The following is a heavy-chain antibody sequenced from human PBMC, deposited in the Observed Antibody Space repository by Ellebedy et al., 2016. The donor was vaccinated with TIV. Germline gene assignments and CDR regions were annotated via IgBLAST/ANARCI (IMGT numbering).Heavy chain of an antibody. CDR2: VNAGGIVI. CDR3: AKDGAPYYYDSSGYYYPNNFDY. CDR1: GFTFSSYA. J-gene: IGHJ4*02. V-gene: IGHV3-23*01. Sequence: GESLKISCAASGFTFSSYAMSWVRQAPGKGLEWVTGVNAGGIVIAYADSVKGRFIISRDNSKNTLDLQMNSLRAEDTAVYYCAKDGAPYYYDSSGYYYPNNFDYWGQGTLVTVSS. D-gene: IGHD3-22*01.